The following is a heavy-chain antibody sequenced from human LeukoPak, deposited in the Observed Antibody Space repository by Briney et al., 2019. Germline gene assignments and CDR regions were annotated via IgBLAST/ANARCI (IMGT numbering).Heavy chain of an antibody. CDR3: ARFSGGGGYNY. Sequence: ASVKVSCKASGYTFTSYGISWVRQAPGQGLEWMGWISAYNGNTNYAQKLQGRVTMTTDTSTSTAYMELSSLRSEDTAVYCCARFSGGGGYNYWGQGTLVTVSS. V-gene: IGHV1-18*01. D-gene: IGHD5-12*01. J-gene: IGHJ4*02. CDR2: ISAYNGNT. CDR1: GYTFTSYG.